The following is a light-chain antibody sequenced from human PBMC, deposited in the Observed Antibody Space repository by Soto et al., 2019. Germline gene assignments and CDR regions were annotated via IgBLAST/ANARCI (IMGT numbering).Light chain of an antibody. CDR3: SSFTTSTSYV. Sequence: QSALTQPASVSGSPGQSITISCTGTSSDVGAYDYDSWYQQHPGEVPKLMIFDVSDRPSGVSNRFSGSKSGNTASLTISGLQAEDEADYYCSSFTTSTSYVFGTGTKLTVL. CDR2: DVS. CDR1: SSDVGAYDY. J-gene: IGLJ1*01. V-gene: IGLV2-14*03.